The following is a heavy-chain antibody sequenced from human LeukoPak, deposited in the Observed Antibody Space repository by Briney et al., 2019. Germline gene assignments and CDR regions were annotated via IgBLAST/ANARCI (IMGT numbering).Heavy chain of an antibody. CDR3: AKGYCSGGSCYSYYYYYGMDV. CDR2: ISGSGGST. J-gene: IGHJ6*02. CDR1: GFTFSNYS. D-gene: IGHD2-15*01. V-gene: IGHV3-23*01. Sequence: GGSLRLSCAASGFTFSNYSMNWVRQAPGKGLEWVSAISGSGGSTYYADSVKGRFTISRDNSKNTLYLQMNSLRAEDTAVYYCAKGYCSGGSCYSYYYYYGMDVWGQGTTVTVSS.